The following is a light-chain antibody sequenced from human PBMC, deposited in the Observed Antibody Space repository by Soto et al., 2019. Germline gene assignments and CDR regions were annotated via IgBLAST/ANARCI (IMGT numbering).Light chain of an antibody. V-gene: IGKV3-20*01. CDR2: GAS. J-gene: IGKJ1*01. CDR1: QSDSSSY. CDR3: QQYGRSQT. Sequence: EIVLTQSPGTLSLSPGERATLSCRASQSDSSSYLAWYQQKPGQAPRLLIYGASSRATGIPDRFRGSGSGPDFTLTISRLEPEDFAVYYCQQYGRSQTFGQGTKVEIK.